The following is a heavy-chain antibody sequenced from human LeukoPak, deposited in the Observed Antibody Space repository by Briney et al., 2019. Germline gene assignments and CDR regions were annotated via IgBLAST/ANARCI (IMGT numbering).Heavy chain of an antibody. CDR1: GFTFSSYT. CDR2: ISSSRSTI. D-gene: IGHD1-14*01. V-gene: IGHV3-48*04. J-gene: IGHJ3*01. Sequence: PGGSLRLSCAASGFTFSSYTMTWVRQAPGKGLEWVSYISSSRSTIYYADTVKGRFTISRDNAKNSLYLQMNSPRPGDTAVYYCAKPAGTCGPGTIDASHVWGQGTMVTVSS. CDR3: AKPAGTCGPGTIDASHV.